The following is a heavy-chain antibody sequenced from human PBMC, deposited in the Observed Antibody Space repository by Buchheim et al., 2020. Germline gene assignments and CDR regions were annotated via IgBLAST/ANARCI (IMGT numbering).Heavy chain of an antibody. D-gene: IGHD3-22*01. CDR2: ISGSDGST. CDR3: AKRYYYDSSDPIYYYYMDV. J-gene: IGHJ6*03. CDR1: GFTFSSYA. V-gene: IGHV3-23*01. Sequence: EVQLLESGGGLVQPGGSLRLSCAASGFTFSSYAMSWVRQAPGKGLEWVSAISGSDGSTYYADSVKGRFTISRDNSKNTLYLQMNSLRAVDTAVDYCAKRYYYDSSDPIYYYYMDVWGKGT.